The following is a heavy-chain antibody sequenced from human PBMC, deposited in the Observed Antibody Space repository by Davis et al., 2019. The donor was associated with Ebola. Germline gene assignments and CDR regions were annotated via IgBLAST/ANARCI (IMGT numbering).Heavy chain of an antibody. CDR3: ARQPLNMGSSLYKGWFDP. V-gene: IGHV4-39*01. J-gene: IGHJ5*02. CDR2: IYYSGST. Sequence: SETLSLTCTVSGGSISSSSYYWGWIRQPPGKGLEWIGSIYYSGSTYYNPSLKSRVTISVDTSKNQFSLKLSSVTAADTAVYYCARQPLNMGSSLYKGWFDPWGQGTLVTVSS. CDR1: GGSISSSSYY. D-gene: IGHD6-13*01.